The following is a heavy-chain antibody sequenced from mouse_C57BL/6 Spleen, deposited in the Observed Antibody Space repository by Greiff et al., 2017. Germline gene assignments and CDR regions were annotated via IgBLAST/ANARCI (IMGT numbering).Heavy chain of an antibody. CDR3: ARKSILYAMDY. CDR2: IDPSDSYT. D-gene: IGHD1-3*01. Sequence: VQLQQPGAELVMPGASVKLSCKASGYTFTSYWMHWVKQRPGQGLEWIGEIDPSDSYTNYNQKFKGKSTLTVDKSSSTAYMQLSSLTSEDSAVYYCARKSILYAMDYWGQGTSVTVSS. V-gene: IGHV1-69*01. J-gene: IGHJ4*01. CDR1: GYTFTSYW.